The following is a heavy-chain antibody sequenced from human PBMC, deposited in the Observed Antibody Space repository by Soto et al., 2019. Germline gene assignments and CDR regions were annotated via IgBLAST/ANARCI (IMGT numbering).Heavy chain of an antibody. CDR3: ARQWIWGSYRHQSDPIDAFDI. CDR1: GYTFTSYY. D-gene: IGHD3-16*02. J-gene: IGHJ3*02. Sequence: ASVKVSCKASGYTFTSYYMHWVRQAPGQGLEWMGIINPSGGSTSYAQKFQGRVTMTRDTSTSTVYMELSSLRSEDTAVYYCARQWIWGSYRHQSDPIDAFDIWGQGTMVTVSS. CDR2: INPSGGST. V-gene: IGHV1-46*01.